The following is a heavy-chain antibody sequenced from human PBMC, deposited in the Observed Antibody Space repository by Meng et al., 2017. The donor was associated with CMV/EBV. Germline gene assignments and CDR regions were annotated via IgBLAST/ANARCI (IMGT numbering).Heavy chain of an antibody. D-gene: IGHD3/OR15-3a*01. Sequence: ASVKVSCKASGYTFTGYYMHWVRQDPGQGLEWMGWINPNSGGTNYAQKFQGRVTMTRDTSISTAYMELSRLRSDDTAVYYCAIPAWTLWYYYYGMDVWGQGTTVTVSS. CDR2: INPNSGGT. CDR3: AIPAWTLWYYYYGMDV. J-gene: IGHJ6*02. V-gene: IGHV1-2*02. CDR1: GYTFTGYY.